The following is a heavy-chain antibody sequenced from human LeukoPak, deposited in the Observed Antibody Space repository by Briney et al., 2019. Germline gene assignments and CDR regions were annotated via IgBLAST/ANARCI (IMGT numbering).Heavy chain of an antibody. CDR2: ISGDSRYI. CDR1: GFTFSDYS. Sequence: GGSLRLSCAASGFTFSDYSLNWVRRAPGKGPEWVSCISGDSRYIYYADSVKGRSTISRDNAQNSLYLHMNSLRAEDTAVYYCARGPFSSSWSEFDYWGQGTLVTVSS. J-gene: IGHJ4*02. D-gene: IGHD6-13*01. CDR3: ARGPFSSSWSEFDY. V-gene: IGHV3-21*06.